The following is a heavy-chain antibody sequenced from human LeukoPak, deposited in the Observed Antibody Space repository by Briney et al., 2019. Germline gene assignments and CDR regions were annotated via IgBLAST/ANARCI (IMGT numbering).Heavy chain of an antibody. CDR1: GFTFSSFA. CDR3: ARDAGGAFYWYFDL. CDR2: ISYYGSND. Sequence: GGSLRLSCAASGFTFSSFAMHWVRQAPGKGLEWLAVISYYGSNDYYAGSLKGRFTMSRDNSRNTLYLQIKSLRPDDTAVYYCARDAGGAFYWYFDLWGRGTLVTVSS. J-gene: IGHJ2*01. D-gene: IGHD1-26*01. V-gene: IGHV3-30-3*01.